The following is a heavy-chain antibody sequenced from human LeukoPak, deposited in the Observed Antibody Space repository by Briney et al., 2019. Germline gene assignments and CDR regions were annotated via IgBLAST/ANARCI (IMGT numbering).Heavy chain of an antibody. J-gene: IGHJ4*02. CDR1: GFTFSSYA. CDR2: ISGSGGST. CDR3: AKGTMVRGVIITPFDY. Sequence: PGGSLRLSCAASGFTFSSYAMSWVRQAPGKGLEWVSAISGSGGSTYYADSVKGRFTISRDNSRNTLYLQMNSLRAEDTAVYYCAKGTMVRGVIITPFDYWGQGTLVTVTS. D-gene: IGHD3-10*01. V-gene: IGHV3-23*01.